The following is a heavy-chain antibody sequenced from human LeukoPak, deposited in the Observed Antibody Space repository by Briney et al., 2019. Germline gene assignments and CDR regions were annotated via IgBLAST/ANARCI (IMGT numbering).Heavy chain of an antibody. CDR1: GFTFSSYG. CDR2: IPYDGSNK. V-gene: IGHV3-30*18. Sequence: GRSLRLSCAASGFTFSSYGMHWVRQAPGKGLEWVAVIPYDGSNKYYADSVKGRFTISRDNSKNTLYLQMNSLRAEDTAVYYCAKGPPGYDSSGYYPILSHWGQGTLVTVSS. CDR3: AKGPPGYDSSGYYPILSH. D-gene: IGHD3-22*01. J-gene: IGHJ4*02.